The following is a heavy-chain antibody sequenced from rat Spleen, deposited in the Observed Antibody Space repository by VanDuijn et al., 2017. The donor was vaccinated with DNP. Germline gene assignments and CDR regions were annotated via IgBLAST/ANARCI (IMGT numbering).Heavy chain of an antibody. CDR1: GFTFSSFP. CDR3: ARGNTLRIITTHWFVY. J-gene: IGHJ3*01. D-gene: IGHD1-6*01. Sequence: EVQLVESDGGLVQPGRSLKVSCAASGFTFSSFPMAWVRQAPKKGLEWVAIIIYDGSNTYYRDSVKGRFTISRDNAKSTLYLQMDSLRSEDTATYYCARGNTLRIITTHWFVYWGHGTLVTVSS. V-gene: IGHV5-17*01. CDR2: IIYDGSNT.